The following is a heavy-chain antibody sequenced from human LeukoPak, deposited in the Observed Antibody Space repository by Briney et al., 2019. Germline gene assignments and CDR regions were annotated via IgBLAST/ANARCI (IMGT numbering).Heavy chain of an antibody. V-gene: IGHV3-48*01. Sequence: GGSLRLSCAASGFAFNTYSMNWVRQAPGKGVEWVSYITSTSSTIHHADSVKGRFTISRDNVKNSLSLQMNSLRAEDTAVYYCARVRAGLSAGYYYYMDVWGKGTTVTVSS. CDR1: GFAFNTYS. CDR2: ITSTSSTI. D-gene: IGHD3-10*01. CDR3: ARVRAGLSAGYYYYMDV. J-gene: IGHJ6*03.